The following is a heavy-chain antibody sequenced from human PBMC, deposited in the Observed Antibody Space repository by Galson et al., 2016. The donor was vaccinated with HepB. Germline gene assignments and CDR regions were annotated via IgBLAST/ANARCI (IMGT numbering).Heavy chain of an antibody. Sequence: SLRLSCAASGFTFSNYAMTWVRQAPGKGLGWLSAISGAGTNTYYADSVKGRFTISRDNAKNSLYLQMNSLRAEDTAVYYCAKDNWGIAAAGTPDYWGQGTLVTVSS. D-gene: IGHD6-13*01. J-gene: IGHJ4*02. CDR2: ISGAGTNT. CDR1: GFTFSNYA. V-gene: IGHV3-23*01. CDR3: AKDNWGIAAAGTPDY.